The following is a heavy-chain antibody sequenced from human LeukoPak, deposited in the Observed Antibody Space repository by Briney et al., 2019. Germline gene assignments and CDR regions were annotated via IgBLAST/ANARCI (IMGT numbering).Heavy chain of an antibody. Sequence: GGSLRLSCAASGFTFSSYAMSWVRQAPGKGLEWVSAISGSGGSTYYADSVKGRFTISRDNSKNTLHLQMNSLRAEDTAVYYCAKGGAAAGVLYYMDVWGKGTTVTVSS. V-gene: IGHV3-23*01. D-gene: IGHD6-13*01. CDR2: ISGSGGST. CDR3: AKGGAAAGVLYYMDV. CDR1: GFTFSSYA. J-gene: IGHJ6*03.